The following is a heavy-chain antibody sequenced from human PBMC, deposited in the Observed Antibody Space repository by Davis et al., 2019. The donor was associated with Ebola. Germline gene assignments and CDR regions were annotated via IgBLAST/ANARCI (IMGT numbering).Heavy chain of an antibody. CDR3: ARGATMIVTG. Sequence: PGGSLRLSCAASGFTFSDYYMSWIRQAPGKGLVWVSRINSDGSSTSYADSVKGRFTISRDNAKNSLYLQMNSLRAEDTAVYYCARGATMIVTGWGQGTLVTVSS. CDR2: INSDGSST. J-gene: IGHJ4*02. CDR1: GFTFSDYY. D-gene: IGHD3-22*01. V-gene: IGHV3-74*01.